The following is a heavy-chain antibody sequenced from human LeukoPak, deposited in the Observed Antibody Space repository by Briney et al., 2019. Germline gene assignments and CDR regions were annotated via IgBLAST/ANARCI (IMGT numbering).Heavy chain of an antibody. Sequence: GASVKVSCKASGYTFTSYDMNWVRQAPGQGLEWMGWINTNTGNPTYAQGFTGRFVFSLDTSVSTAYLQISSLRAEDTAVYYCARDNGDDILTGYDYWGQGTLVTVSS. J-gene: IGHJ4*02. CDR3: ARDNGDDILTGYDY. V-gene: IGHV7-4-1*02. CDR2: INTNTGNP. D-gene: IGHD3-9*01. CDR1: GYTFTSYD.